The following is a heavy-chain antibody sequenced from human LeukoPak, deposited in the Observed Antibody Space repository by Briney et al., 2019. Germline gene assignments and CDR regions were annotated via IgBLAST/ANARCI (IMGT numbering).Heavy chain of an antibody. J-gene: IGHJ6*04. CDR3: ARAGLLWFGPAGYYGMDV. Sequence: PGGSLRLSCAPSGFTFSSYWMSWVRQAPGKGLEWVAHIKQDGSEKYYVDSVKGRFTISRDNAKNSLYLQMNSLRAEDTAVYYCARAGLLWFGPAGYYGMDVWGKGTTVTVSS. D-gene: IGHD3-10*01. V-gene: IGHV3-7*03. CDR2: IKQDGSEK. CDR1: GFTFSSYW.